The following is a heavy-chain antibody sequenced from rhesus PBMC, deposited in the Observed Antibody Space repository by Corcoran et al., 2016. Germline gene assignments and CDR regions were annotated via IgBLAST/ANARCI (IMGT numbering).Heavy chain of an antibody. D-gene: IGHD5-12*01. Sequence: QVQLVQSGSEIKQPGASVKLSCKASGYTFTSYYMNWVRQAPGQGLEWKRLVAPNNSNKGYAQNFRGRVTITTDTSTSTGYMELSSLKSEDTAVYYCTRGGYSYSFDYWGQGVLVTVSS. CDR1: GYTFTSYY. V-gene: IGHV1-180*01. CDR3: TRGGYSYSFDY. CDR2: VAPNNSNK. J-gene: IGHJ4*01.